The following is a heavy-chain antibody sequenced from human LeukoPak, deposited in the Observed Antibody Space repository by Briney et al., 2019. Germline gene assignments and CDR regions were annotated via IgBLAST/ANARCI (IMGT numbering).Heavy chain of an antibody. V-gene: IGHV3-23*01. CDR1: GFTFSIYA. Sequence: GGSLRLSCAASGFTFSIYAMSWVRQAPGKGLEWVSAISGSGGSTYYADSVKGRFTISRDNSKNTLYLQMNSLRAEDTAVYYCAKIRWLQFTFDYWGQGTLVTVSS. CDR2: ISGSGGST. CDR3: AKIRWLQFTFDY. J-gene: IGHJ4*02. D-gene: IGHD5-24*01.